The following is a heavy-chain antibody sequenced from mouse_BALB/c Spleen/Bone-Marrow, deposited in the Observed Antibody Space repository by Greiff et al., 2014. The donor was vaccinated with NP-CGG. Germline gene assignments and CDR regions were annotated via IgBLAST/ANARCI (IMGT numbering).Heavy chain of an antibody. CDR3: ARLDVGGY. J-gene: IGHJ2*01. Sequence: DVMLVESGGGLVQPGGSRKLSCAASGFTFSSFGMHWVRQVPEKGLEWVAYISDGRSTIYYADTVKGRFTISRDNPKNTLFLQMTSLRSEDTAMYYCARLDVGGYWGQGTTLTVSS. CDR2: ISDGRSTI. V-gene: IGHV5-17*02. CDR1: GFTFSSFG.